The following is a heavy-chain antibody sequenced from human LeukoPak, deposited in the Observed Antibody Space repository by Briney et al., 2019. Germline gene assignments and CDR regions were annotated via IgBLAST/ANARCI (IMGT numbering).Heavy chain of an antibody. D-gene: IGHD2-15*01. V-gene: IGHV3-23*01. CDR2: ISGSGGST. CDR1: GFTFSSYA. J-gene: IGHJ4*02. CDR3: AKGPIFGYCSGGSCYGPFDY. Sequence: GGSLRLSCAASGFTFSSYAMSWVRQAPGKGLEWVSAISGSGGSTYYADSVKGRFTISRDNSKNTLYLQMNSLRAEDTAVYYCAKGPIFGYCSGGSCYGPFDYWGQGTLVTVSS.